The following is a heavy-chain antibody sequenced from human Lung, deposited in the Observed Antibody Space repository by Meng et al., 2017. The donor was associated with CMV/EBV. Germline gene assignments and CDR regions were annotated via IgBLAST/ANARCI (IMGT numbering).Heavy chain of an antibody. Sequence: GESXKISCTASGFTFGDYAMSWVRQAPGKGLERVGFIRSKAYGGTAQYAASVKGRFTISRDDSKSIAYLQMNSLKTEDTAVYYCTSQLMTTTFWGLVGKPTVFVGLDYWXQGTXVTVSS. V-gene: IGHV3-49*04. J-gene: IGHJ4*01. D-gene: IGHD4-17*01. CDR2: IRSKAYGGTA. CDR3: TSQLMTTTFWGLVGKPTVFVGLDY. CDR1: GFTFGDYA.